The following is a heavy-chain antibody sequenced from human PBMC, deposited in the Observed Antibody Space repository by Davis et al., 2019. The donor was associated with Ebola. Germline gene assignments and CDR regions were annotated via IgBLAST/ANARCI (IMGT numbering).Heavy chain of an antibody. D-gene: IGHD6-13*01. V-gene: IGHV3-30*03. CDR1: GFTFSSYW. CDR3: VAAAAA. J-gene: IGHJ5*02. Sequence: GESLKISCAASGFTFSSYWMHWVRQAPGKGLEWVAVISYDGSNKYYADSVKGRFTISRDNSKNTLYLQMNSLRAEDTAVYYCVAAAAAWGQGTLVTVSS. CDR2: ISYDGSNK.